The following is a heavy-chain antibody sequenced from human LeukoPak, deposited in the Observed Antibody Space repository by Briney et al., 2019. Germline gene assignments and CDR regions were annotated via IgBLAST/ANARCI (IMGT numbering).Heavy chain of an antibody. V-gene: IGHV3-53*01. CDR3: AREMGGAQHYFDC. CDR1: GFTVSGNY. J-gene: IGHJ4*02. CDR2: AYSAGSGCNT. D-gene: IGHD1-26*01. Sequence: GGSLRLSCAASGFTVSGNYMRWVRQAPGKGLEGVSTAYSAGSGCNTYYADSVKGRFTISRDNSQNTLYLQMNTLRADDTAVYYCAREMGGAQHYFDCWGQGTLVTVSS.